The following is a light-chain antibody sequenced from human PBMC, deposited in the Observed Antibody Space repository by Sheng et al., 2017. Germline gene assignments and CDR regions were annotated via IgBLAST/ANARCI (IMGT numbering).Light chain of an antibody. CDR2: AAS. J-gene: IGKJ5*01. CDR3: QQYGSFPIT. CDR1: QSVRGSY. V-gene: IGKV3-20*01. Sequence: EIVLTQSPGTLSLSPGERASLSCRASQSVRGSYIAWFQQKPGQPPRLLIYAASSGATGIPGRFSGSGSGTDFTLTISKLEPQDFGVYYCQQYGSFPITFGQGTRLDIK.